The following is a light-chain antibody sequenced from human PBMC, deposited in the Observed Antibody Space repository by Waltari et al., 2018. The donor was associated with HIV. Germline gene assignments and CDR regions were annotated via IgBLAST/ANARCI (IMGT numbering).Light chain of an antibody. CDR3: CSCRLSGIRYV. CDR2: EVT. Sequence: QSALTQPASVSGSPGQSITISCTGTSSNVGSDDLVSWYQQHPGEAPKLIIYEVTKHASGSSIRFSDAKSDNTASLTIPGLLAEDEADYYCCSCRLSGIRYVFGTGTKVTVL. V-gene: IGLV2-23*02. J-gene: IGLJ1*01. CDR1: SSNVGSDDL.